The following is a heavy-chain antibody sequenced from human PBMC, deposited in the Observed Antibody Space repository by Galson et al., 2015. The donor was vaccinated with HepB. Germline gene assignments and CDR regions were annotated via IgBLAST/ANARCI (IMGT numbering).Heavy chain of an antibody. D-gene: IGHD2-8*02. J-gene: IGHJ4*02. V-gene: IGHV6-1*01. CDR2: TYYRSKYYN. CDR1: GDSVSSNSAA. Sequence: CAISGDSVSSNSAAWNWIRQSPSRGLEWLGRTYYRSKYYNDYAVSVKGRITINPDTSKNQFSLQLNSVTPEDTAVYYCARDKGDCSGGVCHLSGDFDYWGQGTLVTVSS. CDR3: ARDKGDCSGGVCHLSGDFDY.